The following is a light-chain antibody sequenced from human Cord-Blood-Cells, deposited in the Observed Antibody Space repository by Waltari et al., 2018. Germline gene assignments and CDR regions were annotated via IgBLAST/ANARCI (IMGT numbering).Light chain of an antibody. CDR1: SGSIASNY. CDR3: QSYDSSNLV. CDR2: EDN. V-gene: IGLV6-57*03. J-gene: IGLJ3*02. Sequence: NFMLTQPHSVSESPGKTVTISCTRSSGSIASNYVQWYQQRPGIAPTTLIYEDNQRPSGVPDRFSGSIDSSSNSSSLTIAGLKTEDEADYYCQSYDSSNLVFGGGTKLTVL.